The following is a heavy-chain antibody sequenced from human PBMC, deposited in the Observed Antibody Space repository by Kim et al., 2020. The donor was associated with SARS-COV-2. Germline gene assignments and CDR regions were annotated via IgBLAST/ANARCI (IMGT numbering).Heavy chain of an antibody. CDR2: A. Sequence: ASSAQNSQGRVTITADETTSTAYMELSSLRSEDTAVYYCARKSGTTWFDPWGQGTLVTVSS. V-gene: IGHV1-69*01. J-gene: IGHJ5*02. CDR3: ARKSGTTWFDP. D-gene: IGHD1-1*01.